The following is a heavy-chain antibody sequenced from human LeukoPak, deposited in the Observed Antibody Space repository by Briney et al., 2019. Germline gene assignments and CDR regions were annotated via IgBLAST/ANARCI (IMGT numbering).Heavy chain of an antibody. CDR3: AKPYSSNSVGYFDY. J-gene: IGHJ4*02. CDR1: GFTFSSYG. D-gene: IGHD6-13*01. V-gene: IGHV3-30*18. CDR2: ISYDGSNK. Sequence: GGSLRLSCAASGFTFSSYGMHWVRQAPGKGLEWVAVISYDGSNKYYADSVKGRFTISRDNSKNTLYLQMNSLRAEDAAVYYCAKPYSSNSVGYFDYWGQETLVTVSS.